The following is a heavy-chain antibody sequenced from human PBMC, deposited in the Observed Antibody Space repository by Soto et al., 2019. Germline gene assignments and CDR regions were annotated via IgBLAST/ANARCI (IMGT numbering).Heavy chain of an antibody. J-gene: IGHJ4*02. CDR1: GGTFSGYA. Sequence: GASVKVSCKASGGTFSGYAISWVRQAPGQGLEWMGGIIPIFGTANYAQKFQGRVTITADESTSTAYMELSSLRSDDTAVYYCARDENIVVAGLDYWGQGTLVTVSS. CDR3: ARDENIVVAGLDY. CDR2: IIPIFGTA. D-gene: IGHD6-19*01. V-gene: IGHV1-69*13.